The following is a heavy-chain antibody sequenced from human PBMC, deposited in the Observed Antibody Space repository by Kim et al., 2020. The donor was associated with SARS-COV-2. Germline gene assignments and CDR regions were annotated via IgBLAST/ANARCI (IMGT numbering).Heavy chain of an antibody. D-gene: IGHD4-17*01. CDR1: GGSISSGGYY. Sequence: SETLSLTCTVSGGSISSGGYYWSWIRQHPGKGLEWIGYIYYSGSTYYNPSLKSRVTISVDTSKNQFSLKLSSVTAADTAVYYCARGVSDYGDYGGDYWGQGTLVTVSS. J-gene: IGHJ4*02. V-gene: IGHV4-31*03. CDR3: ARGVSDYGDYGGDY. CDR2: IYYSGST.